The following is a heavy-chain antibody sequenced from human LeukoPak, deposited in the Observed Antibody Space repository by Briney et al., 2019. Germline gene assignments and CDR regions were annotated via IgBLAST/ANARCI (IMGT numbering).Heavy chain of an antibody. CDR2: INPNSGGT. CDR1: GYTFTGYY. CDR3: ARVAYYGSGSYFSF. V-gene: IGHV1-2*02. D-gene: IGHD3-10*01. Sequence: ASVKVSCKASGYTFTGYYLHWVRQAPGQGLEWMGWINPNSGGTNYAQKFQGRVTMTRDTSISTAYMELSRLRSDDTAVYYYARVAYYGSGSYFSFWGQGTLVTVSS. J-gene: IGHJ4*02.